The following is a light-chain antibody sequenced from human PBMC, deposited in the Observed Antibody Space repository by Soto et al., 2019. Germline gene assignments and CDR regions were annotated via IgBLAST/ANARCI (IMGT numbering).Light chain of an antibody. V-gene: IGLV2-14*01. CDR2: EVS. J-gene: IGLJ1*01. Sequence: QCVLTQPASVNGFDVRWISISCNGTSSDVGGHNYVSWYQQHPGKAPKLMIYEVSNRPSGVSNRFSGSKSGNTASLTISGLQAEDEADYYCSSYTRSNTPHVFGTGTKVTVL. CDR3: SSYTRSNTPHV. CDR1: SSDVGGHNY.